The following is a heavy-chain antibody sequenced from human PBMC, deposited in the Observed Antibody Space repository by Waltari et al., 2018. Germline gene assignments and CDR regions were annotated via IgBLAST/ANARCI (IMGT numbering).Heavy chain of an antibody. Sequence: QVQLVQSGAEVKKPGSSVKVSCKASGGTFSSYAISWVRQAPGQGLEWMGRIIPILGTANYAQKFQGRVTITADESTSTAYMELSSLRSEDTAVYYCARSRSSGRRSDAFDIWGQGTMVTVSS. CDR2: IIPILGTA. V-gene: IGHV1-69*15. CDR1: GGTFSSYA. J-gene: IGHJ3*02. CDR3: ARSRSSGRRSDAFDI. D-gene: IGHD6-19*01.